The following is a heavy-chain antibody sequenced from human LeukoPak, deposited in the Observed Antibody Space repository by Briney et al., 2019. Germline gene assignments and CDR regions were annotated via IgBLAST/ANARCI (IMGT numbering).Heavy chain of an antibody. CDR2: TSGSGDKT. V-gene: IGHV3-23*01. CDR3: AKGSYYDSSGSCYFDY. D-gene: IGHD3-22*01. CDR1: GFTFSSFA. J-gene: IGHJ4*02. Sequence: GGSLRLSCAASGFTFSSFAMSWVPPVQGQGWVWVSDTSGSGDKTYYADSVKSRFTICRENSKSALYVQVNSLGTEDTAAYYCAKGSYYDSSGSCYFDYWGEGTLVTVSS.